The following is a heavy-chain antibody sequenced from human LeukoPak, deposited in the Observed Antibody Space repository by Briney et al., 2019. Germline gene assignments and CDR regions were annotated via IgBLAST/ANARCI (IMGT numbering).Heavy chain of an antibody. J-gene: IGHJ5*02. V-gene: IGHV3-53*01. CDR1: GFTVSSNY. Sequence: PGGSLRLSCAASGFTVSSNYMSWVRQAPGKGLEWVSVIYSGGSTYYADSVKGRFTISRDNSKNTLYLQMNSLRAEDTAVYYCARVRGITGTLRGWFDPWGQGTLVTVSS. CDR3: ARVRGITGTLRGWFDP. D-gene: IGHD1-20*01. CDR2: IYSGGST.